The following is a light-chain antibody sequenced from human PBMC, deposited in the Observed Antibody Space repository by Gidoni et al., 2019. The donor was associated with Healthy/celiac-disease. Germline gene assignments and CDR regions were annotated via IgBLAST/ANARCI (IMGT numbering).Light chain of an antibody. J-gene: IGKJ4*01. CDR3: QQYGSSPLT. V-gene: IGKV3-20*01. Sequence: EIVLTQSPGTLSLSPGERATLSCRASQSVSSSYLAWYQQKPGQAPRLLIYGASSRATGSPDRCSGSGSGTDFTLTISRLEPEDFAVYYCQQYGSSPLTFGGXTKVEIK. CDR1: QSVSSSY. CDR2: GAS.